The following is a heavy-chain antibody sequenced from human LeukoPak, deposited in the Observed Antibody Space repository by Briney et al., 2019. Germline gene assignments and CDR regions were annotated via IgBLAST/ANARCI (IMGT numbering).Heavy chain of an antibody. CDR3: ASLAVAGTGVALDY. Sequence: ASVKVSCKASGYTFTGYYMHWVRQAPGQGLEWTGWINPNRGGTNYAQKFQGRVTMTRDTSISTAYMELSRLRSDDTAVYYCASLAVAGTGVALDYWGQGTLVTVSS. CDR1: GYTFTGYY. D-gene: IGHD6-19*01. J-gene: IGHJ4*02. CDR2: INPNRGGT. V-gene: IGHV1-2*02.